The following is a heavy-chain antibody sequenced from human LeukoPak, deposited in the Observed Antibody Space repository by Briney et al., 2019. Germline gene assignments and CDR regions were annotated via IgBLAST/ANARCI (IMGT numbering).Heavy chain of an antibody. D-gene: IGHD6-19*01. J-gene: IGHJ4*02. Sequence: ASVTVSCKASGYTFTSSALNWVRQAPGQGLEWMGWINTNTGNPTYAQGFTERFVFSLDTSVSTAYLHISSLKAEDTAVYYCATDLKKGDSGCFDYWGQGTLVTVSS. CDR3: ATDLKKGDSGCFDY. CDR2: INTNTGNP. CDR1: GYTFTSSA. V-gene: IGHV7-4-1*02.